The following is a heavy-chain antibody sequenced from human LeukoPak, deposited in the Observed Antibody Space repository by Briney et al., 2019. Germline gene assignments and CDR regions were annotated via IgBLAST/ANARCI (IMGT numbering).Heavy chain of an antibody. CDR2: MYSSGSV. Sequence: PSETLSLTCTVSGGSMNNYYWGWIRQPAGKGLEWIGRMYSSGSVSYNPSLKSRVTMSVDTSKNQISLKVISVTAADTAVYYCLREPLPWGQGTLVTVSS. J-gene: IGHJ4*02. CDR3: LREPLP. V-gene: IGHV4-4*07. D-gene: IGHD1-26*01. CDR1: GGSMNNYY.